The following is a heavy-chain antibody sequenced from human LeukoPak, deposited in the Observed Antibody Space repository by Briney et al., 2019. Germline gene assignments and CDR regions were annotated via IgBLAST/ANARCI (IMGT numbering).Heavy chain of an antibody. D-gene: IGHD6-6*01. CDR1: GGTFMRDS. CDR3: ARVSQLVAGAFDY. Sequence: ASVNVSCKASGGTFMRDSISWVRQAPGQGLEWMGGIIPILAAADYPQKYQGRVTITTDESTSTVFMELSSITSEDSAVYYCARVSQLVAGAFDYWGQGTLVTVSS. CDR2: IIPILAAA. J-gene: IGHJ4*02. V-gene: IGHV1-69*16.